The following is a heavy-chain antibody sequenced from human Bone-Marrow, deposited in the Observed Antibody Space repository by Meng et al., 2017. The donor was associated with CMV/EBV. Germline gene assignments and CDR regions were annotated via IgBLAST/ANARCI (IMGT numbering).Heavy chain of an antibody. Sequence: GESLKISCAASGFTFDDYGMSWVRQAPGKGLEWVSGINWNGGSTGYADSVKGRFTISRDNAKNSLYLQMNSLRAEDTAVYYCARSYLYFQHWGQGTLVTVSS. J-gene: IGHJ1*01. D-gene: IGHD1-26*01. CDR1: GFTFDDYG. V-gene: IGHV3-20*04. CDR2: INWNGGST. CDR3: ARSYLYFQH.